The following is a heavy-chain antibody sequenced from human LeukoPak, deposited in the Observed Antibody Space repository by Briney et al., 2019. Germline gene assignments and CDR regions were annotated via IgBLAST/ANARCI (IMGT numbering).Heavy chain of an antibody. Sequence: GGSLRLSCTSSGFTFEDYALTWLRQAPGKGLEWLSFIRTKFYGGTADYAASVKDRFTISRDDYKNIAYLQMDGLKSEDTALYYCARVGRDRGFDIWGQGTAVTVSS. CDR3: ARVGRDRGFDI. CDR2: IRTKFYGGTA. V-gene: IGHV3-49*03. CDR1: GFTFEDYA. D-gene: IGHD3-10*01. J-gene: IGHJ3*02.